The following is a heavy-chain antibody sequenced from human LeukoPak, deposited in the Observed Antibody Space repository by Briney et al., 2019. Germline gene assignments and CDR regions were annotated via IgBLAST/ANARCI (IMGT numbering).Heavy chain of an antibody. V-gene: IGHV3-66*01. J-gene: IGHJ6*02. D-gene: IGHD3-10*01. CDR3: ARVLAASGDGMDV. CDR2: IYSGGST. Sequence: QPGGSLRLSCAASGFTVSSNYMSWVRKAPGKGLEWVSVIYSGGSTYYADSVKGRFTISRDNSKNTLYLQMNSLRAEDTVVYYCARVLAASGDGMDVWGQGTTVTVSS. CDR1: GFTVSSNY.